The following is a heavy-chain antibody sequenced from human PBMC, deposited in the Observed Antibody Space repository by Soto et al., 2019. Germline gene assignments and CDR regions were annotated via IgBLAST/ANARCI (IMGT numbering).Heavy chain of an antibody. D-gene: IGHD2-2*01. CDR2: INPSVGIT. CDR3: ASEKLDYCSSTSCLPGWFDP. Sequence: GASVKVSCKASGYTFTSYYMHWVRQAPGQGLEWMGIINPSVGITSYAQKFQGRVTMTGDKSTSTAYMELSSLRSEDTAVYYCASEKLDYCSSTSCLPGWFDPWGQGTLVTVSS. J-gene: IGHJ5*02. CDR1: GYTFTSYY. V-gene: IGHV1-46*01.